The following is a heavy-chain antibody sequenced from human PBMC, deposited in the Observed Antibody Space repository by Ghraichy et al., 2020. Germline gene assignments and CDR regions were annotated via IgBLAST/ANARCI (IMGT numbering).Heavy chain of an antibody. CDR3: ARVPESKIVGVTTPQED. D-gene: IGHD1-26*01. CDR2: ISAYNGNT. CDR1: GYTFTSYG. J-gene: IGHJ4*02. V-gene: IGHV1-18*01. Sequence: ASVKVSCKASGYTFTSYGISWVRQAPGQGLEWMGWISAYNGNTNYAQKFQGRVTMTTDTSTSTAYMELRSLRSDDTAVYYCARVPESKIVGVTTPQEDWGQGTLVTVSS.